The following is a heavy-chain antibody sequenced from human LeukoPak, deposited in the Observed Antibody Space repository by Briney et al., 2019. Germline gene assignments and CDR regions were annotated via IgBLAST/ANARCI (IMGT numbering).Heavy chain of an antibody. J-gene: IGHJ4*02. CDR2: INHSGST. CDR3: ARLGLYTSSWYRFYYFDY. CDR1: GGSFNDYS. D-gene: IGHD6-13*01. Sequence: SETLSLTCGVHGGSFNDYSWTWIRQSPGKGLEWIGEINHSGSTAYNPSLKSRFTMSVDASKNQFSLRLSSVTAADTAVYYCARLGLYTSSWYRFYYFDYWGQGTLVTVSS. V-gene: IGHV4-34*01.